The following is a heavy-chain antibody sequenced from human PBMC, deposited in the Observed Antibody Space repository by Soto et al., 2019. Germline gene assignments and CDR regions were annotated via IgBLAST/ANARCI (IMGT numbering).Heavy chain of an antibody. CDR2: IIPIFGTA. CDR1: GGTFSSYA. Sequence: ASVKVSCKASGGTFSSYAISWVRQAPGQGLEWMGGIIPIFGTANYAQKFQGRVTITADKSTSTAYMELSSLRSEDTAVYYCARDSLRFLEWLLPAPNYYYYYGMDVWGQGXTVTVYS. J-gene: IGHJ6*02. D-gene: IGHD3-3*01. CDR3: ARDSLRFLEWLLPAPNYYYYYGMDV. V-gene: IGHV1-69*06.